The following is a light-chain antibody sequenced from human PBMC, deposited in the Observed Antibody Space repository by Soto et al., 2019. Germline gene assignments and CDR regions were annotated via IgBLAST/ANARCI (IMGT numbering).Light chain of an antibody. CDR2: DVS. V-gene: IGLV2-14*03. CDR1: GSDVGGYDY. J-gene: IGLJ2*01. Sequence: QSALTQPASVSGSPGQSITISCTGTGSDVGGYDYVSWYQHHPGKAPKLMIYDVSHRPSGVSNRFSGSKSGNTASLTISGLQAEDEADYYCSSYRTNRWLFGGGTKLTVL. CDR3: SSYRTNRWL.